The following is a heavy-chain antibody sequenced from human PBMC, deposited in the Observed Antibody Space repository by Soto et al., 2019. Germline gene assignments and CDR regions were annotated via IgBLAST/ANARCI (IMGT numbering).Heavy chain of an antibody. CDR2: INPNSGGT. CDR3: ARGLVVVPAATPGYYMDV. Sequence: GASVKVSCKASGYTFTGYYMHWVRQAPGQGLEWMGWINPNSGGTNYAQKFQGWVTMTRDTSISTAYMELSRLRSDDTAVYYCARGLVVVPAATPGYYMDVWGKGTTVTVSS. D-gene: IGHD2-2*01. CDR1: GYTFTGYY. V-gene: IGHV1-2*04. J-gene: IGHJ6*03.